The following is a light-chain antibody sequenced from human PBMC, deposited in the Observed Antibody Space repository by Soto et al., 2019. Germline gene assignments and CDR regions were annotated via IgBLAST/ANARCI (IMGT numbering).Light chain of an antibody. J-gene: IGKJ5*01. CDR3: QQRSNWPPIT. Sequence: EIVMTQSPATLSVSPGERATLSCRASQSVSSNLAWYQQKPGQAPRLLIYDASNRATGIPARFSGSGSGTDFTLTIRSQEPEDFAVYYGQQRSNWPPITVGQGTRREIK. V-gene: IGKV3-11*01. CDR2: DAS. CDR1: QSVSSN.